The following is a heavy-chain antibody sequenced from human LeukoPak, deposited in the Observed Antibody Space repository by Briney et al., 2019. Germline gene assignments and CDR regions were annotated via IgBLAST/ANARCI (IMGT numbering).Heavy chain of an antibody. Sequence: GGSLRLSCAASGFTSSNYLLHWVRQAPGKGLVWVSRINPDGSTINYADSVKGRFTISTDNAKNTLYLQMNSLRAEDTAVYYCATAGNHRFDYWGQGTLVTVSS. CDR2: INPDGSTI. D-gene: IGHD1-14*01. V-gene: IGHV3-74*01. J-gene: IGHJ4*02. CDR3: ATAGNHRFDY. CDR1: GFTSSNYL.